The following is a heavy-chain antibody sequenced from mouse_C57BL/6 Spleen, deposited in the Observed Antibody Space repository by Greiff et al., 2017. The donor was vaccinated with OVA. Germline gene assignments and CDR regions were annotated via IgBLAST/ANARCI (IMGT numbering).Heavy chain of an antibody. CDR1: GFTFSDYG. CDR3: ARPFDYYAAWFAY. Sequence: EVHLVESGGGLVKPGGSLKLSCEASGFTFSDYGMHWVRQAPEKGLEWVAYISSGSSTIYYADTVKGRFTISRDNAKNTLCLQMTSLRSEDTAMYYCARPFDYYAAWFAYWGQGTLVTVSA. CDR2: ISSGSSTI. D-gene: IGHD1-1*01. V-gene: IGHV5-17*01. J-gene: IGHJ3*01.